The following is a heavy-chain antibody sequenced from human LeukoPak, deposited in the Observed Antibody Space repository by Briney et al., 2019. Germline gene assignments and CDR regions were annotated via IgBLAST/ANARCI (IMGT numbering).Heavy chain of an antibody. CDR2: INSDGSST. V-gene: IGHV3-74*01. D-gene: IGHD3-3*02. CDR1: GFTFSSYW. CDR3: AKLAAEYGMDV. Sequence: PGGSLRLSCAASGFTFSSYWMHWVRQAPGKGLVWVSRINSDGSSTSYADSVKGRFTISRDNSKNTLYLQMNSLRAEDTAVYYCAKLAAEYGMDVWGQGTTVTVSS. J-gene: IGHJ6*02.